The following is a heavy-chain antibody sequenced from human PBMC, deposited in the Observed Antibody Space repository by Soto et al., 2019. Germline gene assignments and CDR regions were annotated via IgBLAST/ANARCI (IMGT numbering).Heavy chain of an antibody. CDR2: IYYSGST. Sequence: PLPTQSLTCTVSVGSISSSSYSWGWIRQTPGKGLEWIGSIYYSGSTYYNPSLKSRVTISVDTSKNQLSLKLTSVTAADTAVYYCSRYMVRRIGDYYYSYGMDVWGQGTTLTVSS. J-gene: IGHJ6*02. V-gene: IGHV4-39*07. D-gene: IGHD3-10*01. CDR3: SRYMVRRIGDYYYSYGMDV. CDR1: VGSISSSSYS.